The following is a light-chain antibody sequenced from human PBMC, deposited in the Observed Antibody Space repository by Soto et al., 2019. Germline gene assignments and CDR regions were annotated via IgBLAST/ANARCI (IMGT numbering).Light chain of an antibody. CDR1: QSVSSY. CDR2: DAS. J-gene: IGKJ1*01. CDR3: QQRNNWPWT. V-gene: IGKV3-11*01. Sequence: EILLTQSPATLSLSPGEGATLSCGASQSVSSYLAWYQQKPGQAPRLLIYDASNRATGIPARLSGSGSGTDLTITISSIENEDFEVYYCQQRNNWPWTFGHGTKVDIK.